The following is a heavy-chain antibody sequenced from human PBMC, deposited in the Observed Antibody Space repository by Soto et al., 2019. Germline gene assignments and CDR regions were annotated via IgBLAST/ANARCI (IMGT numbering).Heavy chain of an antibody. V-gene: IGHV3-48*02. CDR2: MSSSSRTI. CDR3: VRESTQITDY. D-gene: IGHD3-10*01. Sequence: GGSLRLRYAAAGGTFISYGMNCVRQAPGKGLEWVSYMSSSSRTIYYADSVKGRFTISRDNAKNSLYLQMNSLRDEDTAVYYCVRESTQITDYWGQGTLVTVSS. CDR1: GGTFISYG. J-gene: IGHJ4*02.